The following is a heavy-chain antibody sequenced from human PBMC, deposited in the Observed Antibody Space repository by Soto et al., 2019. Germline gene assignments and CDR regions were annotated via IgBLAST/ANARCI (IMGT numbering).Heavy chain of an antibody. CDR1: GFTFSSYA. V-gene: IGHV3-23*01. CDR3: AKHRGGGTVGWFDP. J-gene: IGHJ5*02. Sequence: EVQLLESGGGLVQPGGSLRLSCAASGFTFSSYAMSWVRQAPGKGLEGVSTSSGSGGSTYYADSVKGRFTISRDNSKNTLYLQMNSLRAEDTAVYYCAKHRGGGTVGWFDPWGQGNLVPVSS. D-gene: IGHD3-10*01. CDR2: SSGSGGST.